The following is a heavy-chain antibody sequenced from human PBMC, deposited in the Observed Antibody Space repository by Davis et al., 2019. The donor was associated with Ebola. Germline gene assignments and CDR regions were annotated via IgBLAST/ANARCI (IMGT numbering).Heavy chain of an antibody. V-gene: IGHV1-69*13. CDR2: IIPIFDTP. Sequence: SVTVSCKTSGCSFSRHPISWVRQAPRQGLEWMGGIIPIFDTPHYAQKLQGRITITADASTSTAYMELSSLRSEDTATYFCARDFDGGNYYFDYWGPGTPVTVSS. CDR1: GCSFSRHP. D-gene: IGHD3-9*01. CDR3: ARDFDGGNYYFDY. J-gene: IGHJ4*02.